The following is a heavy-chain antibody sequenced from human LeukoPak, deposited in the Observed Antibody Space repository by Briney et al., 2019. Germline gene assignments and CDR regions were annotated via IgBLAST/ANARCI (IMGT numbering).Heavy chain of an antibody. CDR2: ISTYNGNT. CDR1: GYTFSDYG. D-gene: IGHD3-22*01. CDR3: ARDCDRSGYYCY. J-gene: IGHJ4*02. V-gene: IGHV1-18*01. Sequence: AAVKVSCKASGYTFSDYGISWVRQAPGQGLEWMGWISTYNGNTNYAQKFQGRVAMTTDTSTSAAYMELRSLRSDDTAVYYCARDCDRSGYYCYWGQGTLVTVSS.